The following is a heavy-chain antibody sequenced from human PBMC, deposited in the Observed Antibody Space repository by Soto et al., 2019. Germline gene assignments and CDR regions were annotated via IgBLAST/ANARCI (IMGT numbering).Heavy chain of an antibody. D-gene: IGHD3-22*01. V-gene: IGHV3-30-3*01. Sequence: QRQLEESGGGVAQPGRSLRLSCAASGFSFNTYVMHWVRQAPGKGLEWVAGISHDGSSQHYAGSVKGRFTISRDNSRSTLNLEMNSLTDEDTAVYHCATEDESSGHAGTFHHWGQGTLVNVSS. CDR3: ATEDESSGHAGTFHH. CDR1: GFSFNTYV. J-gene: IGHJ1*01. CDR2: ISHDGSSQ.